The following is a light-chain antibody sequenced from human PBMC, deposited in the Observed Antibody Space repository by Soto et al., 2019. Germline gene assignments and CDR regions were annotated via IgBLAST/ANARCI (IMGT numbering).Light chain of an antibody. CDR3: QQYGGSRWT. CDR1: QSLSSSY. Sequence: EIVLTQSPGTLSLSPGERATLSCRASQSLSSSYLGWYQQKPGQAPRLLIYDASNRATGIPDRFSGSGSGTDFTLTISRLEAEDFAVYYCQQYGGSRWTFGQGTKV. V-gene: IGKV3-20*01. J-gene: IGKJ1*01. CDR2: DAS.